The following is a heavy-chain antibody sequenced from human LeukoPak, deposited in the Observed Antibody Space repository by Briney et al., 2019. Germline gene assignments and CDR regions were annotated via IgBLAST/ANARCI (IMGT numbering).Heavy chain of an antibody. CDR3: ARVHVYSSSFDP. D-gene: IGHD6-6*01. J-gene: IGHJ5*02. Sequence: QPGGSLRLSCAASGFTVSSNYMSWVRQAPGKGLEWVSVIYNGGSTYYADSVKGRFTISRDNSKNTLYLQMNSLRAEDTAVYYCARVHVYSSSFDPWGQGTLVTVSS. CDR2: IYNGGST. V-gene: IGHV3-66*01. CDR1: GFTVSSNY.